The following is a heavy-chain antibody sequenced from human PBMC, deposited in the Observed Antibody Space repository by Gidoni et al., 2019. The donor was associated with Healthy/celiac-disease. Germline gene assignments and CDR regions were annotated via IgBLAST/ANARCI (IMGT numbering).Heavy chain of an antibody. CDR1: VGSFSGYY. CDR3: ARVARYSSSDY. Sequence: QVQLQQWGAGLLKPSETLSLTCAVYVGSFSGYYWSWIRQPPGKGLEWIGEINHSGSTNYNPSLKSRVTISVDTSKNQFSLKLSSVTAADTAVYYCARVARYSSSDYWGQGTLVTVSS. V-gene: IGHV4-34*01. D-gene: IGHD6-6*01. CDR2: INHSGST. J-gene: IGHJ4*02.